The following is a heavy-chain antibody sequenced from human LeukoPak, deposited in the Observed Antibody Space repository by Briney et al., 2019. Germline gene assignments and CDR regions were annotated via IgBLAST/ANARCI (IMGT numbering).Heavy chain of an antibody. CDR2: IKQDGSEK. J-gene: IGHJ5*02. D-gene: IGHD6-19*01. V-gene: IGHV3-7*03. CDR1: GFTFSSYW. Sequence: GGSLRLSCAASGFTFSSYWMSWVRQAPGKGLEWVANIKQDGSEKYYVDSVKGRFTISRDNAKNSLYLQMNSLRAEDTAVYYCAREGSGWYDGGNWFDPWSQGALVTVSS. CDR3: AREGSGWYDGGNWFDP.